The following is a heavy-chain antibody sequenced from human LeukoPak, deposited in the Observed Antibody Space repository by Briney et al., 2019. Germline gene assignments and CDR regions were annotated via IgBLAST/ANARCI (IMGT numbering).Heavy chain of an antibody. Sequence: GGSLRLSCAASGFTFSSYGMHWVRQAPGRGREGVTFIRYDGSNKYYADSVKGRFTISRDNSKNTLYLQMNSLRAEDTAVYYCAKGNPGELSLGIWGQGTMVTVSS. J-gene: IGHJ3*02. D-gene: IGHD3-16*02. V-gene: IGHV3-30*02. CDR3: AKGNPGELSLGI. CDR1: GFTFSSYG. CDR2: IRYDGSNK.